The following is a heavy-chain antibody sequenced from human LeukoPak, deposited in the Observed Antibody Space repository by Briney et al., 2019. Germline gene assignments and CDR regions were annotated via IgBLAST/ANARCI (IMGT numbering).Heavy chain of an antibody. J-gene: IGHJ3*02. CDR1: GFPFANTW. CDR2: IKPKHEGVTT. Sequence: GGSLRLSCSASGFPFANTWMTWVRQAPGRGLEWVGRIKPKHEGVTTDYAAPVKGRFTISRDDTKNTLFLQMTSLNGEDSRIYFCATVIFVYTAFDIWGQGTVVTVSS. V-gene: IGHV3-15*01. D-gene: IGHD3-16*02. CDR3: ATVIFVYTAFDI.